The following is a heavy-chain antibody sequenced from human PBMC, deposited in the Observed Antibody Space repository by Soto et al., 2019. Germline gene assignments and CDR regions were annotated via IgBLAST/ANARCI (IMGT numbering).Heavy chain of an antibody. CDR3: GGAGRAFLGGDCYDH. CDR2: ISSSSSYI. J-gene: IGHJ4*02. CDR1: GFTFSSYS. D-gene: IGHD2-21*01. Sequence: EVQLVESGGGLVKPGGSLRLSCAASGFTFSSYSMNWVRQAPGKGLEWVSSISSSSSYIYYADSVKGRFTISRDNAKNQLVRQKKSRGAGERAVFFWGGAGRAFLGGDCYDHWGQGTLVPVPS. V-gene: IGHV3-21*01.